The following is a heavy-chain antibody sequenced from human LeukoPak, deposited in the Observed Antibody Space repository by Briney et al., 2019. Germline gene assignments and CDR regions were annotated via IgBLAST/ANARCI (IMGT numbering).Heavy chain of an antibody. V-gene: IGHV4-34*01. J-gene: IGHJ4*02. D-gene: IGHD3-3*01. CDR1: GGSFSGYY. CDR2: INHSGST. CDR3: ARTPTIFGVVLLYYFDY. Sequence: SETLSLTCAVYGGSFSGYYWSWIRQPPGKGLEWIGEINHSGSTNYNPSLKSRVTISVDTSKNRFSLKLSSVTAADTAVYYCARTPTIFGVVLLYYFDYWGQGTLVTVSS.